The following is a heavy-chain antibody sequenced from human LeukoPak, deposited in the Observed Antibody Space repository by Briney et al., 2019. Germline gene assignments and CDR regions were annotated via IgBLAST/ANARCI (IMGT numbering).Heavy chain of an antibody. CDR1: GFTFSDFW. CDR2: INQDGSGK. Sequence: PGGSLRLSCAASGFTFSDFWMSWVRQAPGKGLEWVANINQDGSGKYYVDSVKGRFTVSRDNAKNSLYLQMNSLGAEDTAVYYCARDGRTWATGSYWGQGTLVTVSS. V-gene: IGHV3-7*01. CDR3: ARDGRTWATGSY. D-gene: IGHD1-14*01. J-gene: IGHJ4*02.